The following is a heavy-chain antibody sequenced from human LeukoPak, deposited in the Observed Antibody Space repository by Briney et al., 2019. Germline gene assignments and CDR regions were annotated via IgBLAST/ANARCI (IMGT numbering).Heavy chain of an antibody. CDR2: INSDGSST. V-gene: IGHV3-74*01. CDR3: ARDRGYCSSTSCYDNH. D-gene: IGHD2-2*01. J-gene: IGHJ5*02. Sequence: GGSLRLSCAASGFTFSSYWMHWVRQAPGKGLVCVSRINSDGSSTSYADSVKGRFTISRDNAKNTLYLQMNSLRAEDTAVYYCARDRGYCSSTSCYDNHWGQGTLVTVSS. CDR1: GFTFSSYW.